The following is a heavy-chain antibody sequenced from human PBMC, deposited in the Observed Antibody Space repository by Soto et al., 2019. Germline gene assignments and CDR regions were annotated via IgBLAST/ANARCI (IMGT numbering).Heavy chain of an antibody. D-gene: IGHD2-2*01. V-gene: IGHV1-18*01. Sequence: ASVKVSCKASGYTFTSYGISWVRQAPGQGLEWMGWISAYNGNTNYAQKLQGRVTMTTETSTSTAYMELRSLRSDDTAVYYCANIVVVPAENRGGYYYYMDVWGKGTTVTVSS. CDR1: GYTFTSYG. J-gene: IGHJ6*03. CDR3: ANIVVVPAENRGGYYYYMDV. CDR2: ISAYNGNT.